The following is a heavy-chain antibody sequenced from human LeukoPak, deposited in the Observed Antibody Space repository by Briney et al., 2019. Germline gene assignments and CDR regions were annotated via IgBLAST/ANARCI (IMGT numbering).Heavy chain of an antibody. D-gene: IGHD2-21*02. CDR3: AREDPRFCGGDCYLVY. V-gene: IGHV1-18*01. CDR2: ISAYNGNT. J-gene: IGHJ4*02. CDR1: GYTFTSYG. Sequence: GASVKVSCKASGYTFTSYGISWVRQAPGQGLEWMGWISAYNGNTNYAQKLQGRVTMTTDTSTSTAYMELRSLRSDDTAVYYCAREDPRFCGGDCYLVYWGQGTLVTVST.